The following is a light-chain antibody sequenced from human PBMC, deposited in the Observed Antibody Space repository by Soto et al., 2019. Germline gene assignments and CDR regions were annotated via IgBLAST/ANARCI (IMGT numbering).Light chain of an antibody. CDR3: SSYAGSHNPRWV. CDR1: SSDVGGYNY. J-gene: IGLJ3*02. V-gene: IGLV2-8*01. Sequence: QSVLTQPPSASGSPGQSVTISCTGTSSDVGGYNYVSWYQQHPGKAPKLMIYEVSKRPSGVPDRFSGSKSGNTASLPVSGLQAEDEADYHCSSYAGSHNPRWVFGGGTQLPVL. CDR2: EVS.